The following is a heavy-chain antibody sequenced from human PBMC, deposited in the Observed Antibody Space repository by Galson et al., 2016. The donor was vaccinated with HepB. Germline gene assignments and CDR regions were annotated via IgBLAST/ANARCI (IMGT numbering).Heavy chain of an antibody. CDR1: GYTLRDSY. CDR2: VYPGSGRVGS. J-gene: IGHJ6*02. D-gene: IGHD1-7*01. V-gene: IGHV1-46*04. CDR3: TGTSAHQWDV. Sequence: SVKVSCKASGYTLRDSYIHWVRQAPGQGLEWMGVVYPGSGRVGSSYRQKLQAMFKPGDTSPTTTTYAQKFVGRITVSRDTSMSTVYMQLSSLTSEDTAIYFCTGTSAHQWDVWGQGTTVTVSS.